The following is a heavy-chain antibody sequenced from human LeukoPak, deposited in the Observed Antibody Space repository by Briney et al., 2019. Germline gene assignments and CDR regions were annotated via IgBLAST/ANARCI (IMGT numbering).Heavy chain of an antibody. Sequence: GGSLRLSCAASGFMFNDDWMTWVRQAPGRGLEWVANIKYDGKDRSYVDSVKGRFTIYRDNAKNSLYLQMNSLRAEDTAVYYCARDYFRSSWGNFDSWGQGTLVTVSS. CDR1: GFMFNDDW. J-gene: IGHJ4*02. CDR3: ARDYFRSSWGNFDS. V-gene: IGHV3-7*01. CDR2: IKYDGKDR. D-gene: IGHD3-16*01.